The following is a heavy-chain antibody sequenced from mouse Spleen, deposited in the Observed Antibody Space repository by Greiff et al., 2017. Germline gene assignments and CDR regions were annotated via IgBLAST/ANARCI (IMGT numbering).Heavy chain of an antibody. CDR3: ARHTLYGNYPFAY. V-gene: IGHV5-9-1*01. CDR2: ISSGGSYT. CDR1: GFTFSSYA. Sequence: EVMLVESGGGLVKPGGSLKLSCAASGFTFSSYAMSWVRQTPEKRLEWVATISSGGSYTYYPDSVKGRFTISRDNAKNTLYLQMSSLRSEDTAMYYCARHTLYGNYPFAYWGQGTLVTVSA. J-gene: IGHJ3*01. D-gene: IGHD2-1*01.